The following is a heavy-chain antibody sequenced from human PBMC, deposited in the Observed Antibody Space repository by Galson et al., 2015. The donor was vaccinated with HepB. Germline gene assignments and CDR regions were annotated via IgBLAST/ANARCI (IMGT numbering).Heavy chain of an antibody. CDR2: IWYDGSNK. J-gene: IGHJ4*02. Sequence: SLRLSCAASGFTFSSYGMHWVRQAPGKGLEWVAVIWYDGSNKYYADSVKGRFTISRDNSKNTLYLQMNSLRAEDTAVYYCARDGGEYSSSSGYFDYWGQGTLVTVFS. V-gene: IGHV3-33*01. CDR3: ARDGGEYSSSSGYFDY. D-gene: IGHD6-6*01. CDR1: GFTFSSYG.